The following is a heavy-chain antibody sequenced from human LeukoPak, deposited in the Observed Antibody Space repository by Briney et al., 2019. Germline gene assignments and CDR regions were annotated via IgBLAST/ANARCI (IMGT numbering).Heavy chain of an antibody. Sequence: PGGSLRLSCAASGFTFSSYGMHWVRQAPGKGLEWVAVISYDGSSKYYADSVKGRFTISRDNSKNTLYLQMNSLRAEDTAVYYCAKDLKGTSSVYGMDVWGQGTTVTVSS. CDR1: GFTFSSYG. CDR2: ISYDGSSK. V-gene: IGHV3-30*18. CDR3: AKDLKGTSSVYGMDV. D-gene: IGHD2-2*01. J-gene: IGHJ6*02.